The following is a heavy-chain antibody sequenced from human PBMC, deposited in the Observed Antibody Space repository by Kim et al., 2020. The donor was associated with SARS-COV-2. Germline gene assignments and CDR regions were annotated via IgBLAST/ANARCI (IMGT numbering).Heavy chain of an antibody. CDR3: ARDGSWTFDI. Sequence: NNSNADSVTGRFTISRDNSKNTVYLQMNSLRAEDTALYYCARDGSWTFDIWGRGTLVTVSS. CDR2: NN. D-gene: IGHD1-26*01. V-gene: IGHV3-30*01. J-gene: IGHJ2*01.